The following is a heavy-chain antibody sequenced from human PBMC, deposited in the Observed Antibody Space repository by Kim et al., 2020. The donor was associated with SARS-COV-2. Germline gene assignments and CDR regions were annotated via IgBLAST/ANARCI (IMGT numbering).Heavy chain of an antibody. J-gene: IGHJ4*02. D-gene: IGHD5-12*01. V-gene: IGHV4-39*01. CDR2: IYYSGST. CDR1: GGSIGSSNYY. CDR3: ARHPGVGGYHFWFAGDQPRARLDSSGFEY. Sequence: SETLSLTCPVSGGSIGSSNYYWGWIRQPPGKGLEWIGSIYYSGSTYYNPSLKSRVTISVDTSKSQFSLKLSSVTAAVTAVYYCARHPGVGGYHFWFAGDQPRARLDSSGFEYWGQGTLVSVSS.